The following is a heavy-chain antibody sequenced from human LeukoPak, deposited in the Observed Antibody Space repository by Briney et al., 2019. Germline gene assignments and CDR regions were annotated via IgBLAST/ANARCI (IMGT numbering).Heavy chain of an antibody. D-gene: IGHD4-17*01. Sequence: PSQTLPLTCTVSGGSISSGDYYWSWIRQPPGKGLEWIGYIYYSGSTYYNPSLKSRVTISVDTSKNQFSLKLSSVTAADTAVYYCARARDDYGDYDYWGQGTLVTVSS. CDR3: ARARDDYGDYDY. CDR1: GGSISSGDYY. J-gene: IGHJ4*02. CDR2: IYYSGST. V-gene: IGHV4-30-4*01.